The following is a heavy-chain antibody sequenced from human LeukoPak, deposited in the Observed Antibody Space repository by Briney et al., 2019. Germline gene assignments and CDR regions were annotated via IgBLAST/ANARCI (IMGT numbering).Heavy chain of an antibody. CDR1: GYTFTSHT. D-gene: IGHD1-26*01. V-gene: IGHV1-18*01. J-gene: IGHJ3*02. Sequence: ASVKVSCKASGYTFTSHTIAWVRQAPGQGLEWLGYNGNTNSAQKVQGRVTMTTDTSTGTAYMELRSLRSDDTAVYYCARVYGGSYSDSAFDIWGQGTMVTVSS. CDR3: ARVYGGSYSDSAFDI. CDR2: NGNT.